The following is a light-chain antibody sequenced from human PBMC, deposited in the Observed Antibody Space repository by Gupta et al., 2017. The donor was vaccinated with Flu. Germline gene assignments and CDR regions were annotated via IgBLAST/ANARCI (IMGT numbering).Light chain of an antibody. CDR2: AAS. J-gene: IGKJ1*01. Sequence: DIQMTQSPSALSASVGDRVTITFRASQDIRHDLGWYQQKPVKAPKRLIYAASNLQGGVPIRFSGSGFGTDFSLTISSLQPEDLATYYCLQQDSYPWTFGQGTKVEI. CDR3: LQQDSYPWT. V-gene: IGKV1-17*01. CDR1: QDIRHD.